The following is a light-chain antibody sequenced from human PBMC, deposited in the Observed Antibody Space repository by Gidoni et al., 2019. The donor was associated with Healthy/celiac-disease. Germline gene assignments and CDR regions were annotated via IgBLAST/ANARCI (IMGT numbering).Light chain of an antibody. J-gene: IGKJ2*01. V-gene: IGKV3-11*01. Sequence: EIVLTQSPATLSLSPGERATLSCRASQSVSRYLAWDQQKPCQAPRLLIYDASNRATGIPARFSGSGSGTYFTLTISSLEPEDFAVYYCQQRSNWPYTFGQGTKLEIK. CDR1: QSVSRY. CDR2: DAS. CDR3: QQRSNWPYT.